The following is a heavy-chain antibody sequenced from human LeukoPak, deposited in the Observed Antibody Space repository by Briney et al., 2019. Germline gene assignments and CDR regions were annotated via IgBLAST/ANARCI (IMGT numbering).Heavy chain of an antibody. CDR2: ISAYNGNT. CDR1: GYTFTSYG. Sequence: ASVKVSCKASGYTFTSYGISWVRQAPGQGLEWMGWISAYNGNTNYAQKLQGRVTMTTDTSTSTAYMELRSLRSDDTAVYYCARRIVGATRHHYYYYMDVWGKGTTVTVSS. D-gene: IGHD1-26*01. V-gene: IGHV1-18*01. J-gene: IGHJ6*03. CDR3: ARRIVGATRHHYYYYMDV.